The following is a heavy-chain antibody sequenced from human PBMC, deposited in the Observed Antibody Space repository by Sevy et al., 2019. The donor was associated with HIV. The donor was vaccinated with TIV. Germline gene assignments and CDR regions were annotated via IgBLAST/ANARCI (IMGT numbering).Heavy chain of an antibody. CDR1: GFTFSSYA. CDR2: ISYDGSNK. V-gene: IGHV3-30*04. J-gene: IGHJ4*02. D-gene: IGHD5-18*01. CDR3: ASERTAMDFDY. Sequence: GGSLRLSCAASGFTFSSYAMHWVRQAPGKGLEWVAVISYDGSNKYYADSVKGRIIISRDNSKNTLYLQMNSLRAEDTAVYYCASERTAMDFDYWGQGTLVTVSS.